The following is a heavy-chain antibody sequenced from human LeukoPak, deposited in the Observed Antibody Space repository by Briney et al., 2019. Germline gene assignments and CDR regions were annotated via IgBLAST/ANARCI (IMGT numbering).Heavy chain of an antibody. CDR3: ANVITHTYCGGDCYSDALTTNYYGMDV. J-gene: IGHJ6*02. CDR1: GFTFSSYS. D-gene: IGHD2-21*02. Sequence: GGSLRLSCAASGFTFSSYSMNWVRQAPGKGLEWVSYISSSSSTIYYADSVKGRFTISRDNAKNSLYLQMNSLRAEDTAVYYCANVITHTYCGGDCYSDALTTNYYGMDVWGQGTTVTVSS. CDR2: ISSSSSTI. V-gene: IGHV3-48*04.